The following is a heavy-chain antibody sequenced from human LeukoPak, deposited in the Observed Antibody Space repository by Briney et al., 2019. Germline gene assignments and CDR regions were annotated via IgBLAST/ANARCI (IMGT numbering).Heavy chain of an antibody. CDR2: IYSGGST. D-gene: IGHD4-17*01. CDR3: ASFYGDYEVVFDY. Sequence: GGSLRLSCAASGFTVSSNYMSWVRQAPGKGLEWVSVIYSGGSTYYADSVKGRFTISRDNSKNTLYLQMNSLRAEDTAVYYCASFYGDYEVVFDYSGQGTLVTVPS. J-gene: IGHJ4*02. V-gene: IGHV3-66*01. CDR1: GFTVSSNY.